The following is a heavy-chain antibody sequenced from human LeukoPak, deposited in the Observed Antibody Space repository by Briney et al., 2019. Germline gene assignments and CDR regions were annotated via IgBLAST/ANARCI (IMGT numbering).Heavy chain of an antibody. J-gene: IGHJ4*02. CDR2: IIPIFGTA. CDR3: ARGSNWNYVLAY. D-gene: IGHD1-7*01. Sequence: SVKVSCKASGGTFSSYAISWVRQAPGQGLEWMGGIIPIFGTANYAQKFQGRVTITTDESTSTAYMELSSLRSEDSAVYYCARGSNWNYVLAYWGQGTLVTVSS. CDR1: GGTFSSYA. V-gene: IGHV1-69*05.